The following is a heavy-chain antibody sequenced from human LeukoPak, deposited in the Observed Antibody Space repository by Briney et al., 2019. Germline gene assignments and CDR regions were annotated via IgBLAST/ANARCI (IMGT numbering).Heavy chain of an antibody. CDR3: AKDGAVTGTFRAFDY. D-gene: IGHD6-19*01. CDR1: GFTFSTYA. J-gene: IGHJ4*02. Sequence: GGSLRLSCAASGFTFSTYAMRWVRQAPGKGLEWVSVISGSGDSAYYADSVKGRFTISRDNSKNTLYLQMNSLRAEDTAVYYCAKDGAVTGTFRAFDYWGQGTLVTVSS. CDR2: ISGSGDSA. V-gene: IGHV3-23*01.